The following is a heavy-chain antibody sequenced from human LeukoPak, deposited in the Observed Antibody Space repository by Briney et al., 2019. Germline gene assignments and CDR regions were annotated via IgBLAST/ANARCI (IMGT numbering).Heavy chain of an antibody. CDR3: ARALGSTSIAARPSLYYYYMDV. CDR1: GYTFTSYY. V-gene: IGHV1-46*01. Sequence: ASVKVSCKASGYTFTSYYMHWVRQAPGQGLEWMGIINPSGGSTSYAQKFQGRVTMTRDMSTSTVYMELSSLRSEDTAVYYCARALGSTSIAARPSLYYYYMDVWGKGTTVTVSS. D-gene: IGHD6-6*01. J-gene: IGHJ6*03. CDR2: INPSGGST.